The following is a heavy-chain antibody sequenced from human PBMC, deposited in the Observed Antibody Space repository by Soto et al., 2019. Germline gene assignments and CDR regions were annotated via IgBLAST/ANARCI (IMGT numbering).Heavy chain of an antibody. D-gene: IGHD2-15*01. CDR2: TNHRGTT. CDR3: ARGDQKIVDASEY. CDR1: GESCSGNY. V-gene: IGHV4-34*01. J-gene: IGHJ4*02. Sequence: QVQLQQWGAGLLKPSETLSLTCATSGESCSGNYWSWVRQPPGKGLEWIGETNHRGTTVYNPSLRGRVSISLDMSKNQFSLRLSFVTAADSAVYYCARGDQKIVDASEYWGPGTLVTVSS.